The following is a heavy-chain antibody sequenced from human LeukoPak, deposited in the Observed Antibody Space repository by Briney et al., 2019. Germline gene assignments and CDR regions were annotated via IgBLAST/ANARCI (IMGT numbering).Heavy chain of an antibody. CDR1: GYTFTSYA. CDR2: INAGNGNT. Sequence: ASVKVSCKASGYTFTSYAMHWVRQAPGQRLEWMGWINAGNGNTKYSQKFQGRVTITRDTSASTAYMELSSLRSEDTAVYYCARVPDGGLVIDYWGQGALVPVSS. D-gene: IGHD6-19*01. CDR3: ARVPDGGLVIDY. J-gene: IGHJ4*02. V-gene: IGHV1-3*01.